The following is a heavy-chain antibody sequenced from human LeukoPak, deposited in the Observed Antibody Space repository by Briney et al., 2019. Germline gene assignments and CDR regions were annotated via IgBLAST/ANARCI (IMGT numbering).Heavy chain of an antibody. D-gene: IGHD7-27*01. Sequence: SETLSPTCTVSGGSISSSSYYWGWIRQPPGKGLEWIGSIYYSGSTNYNPSLKSRVTISVDTSKNQFSLKLSSVTAADTAVYYCARKTGHSDAFDIWGQGTMVTVSS. J-gene: IGHJ3*02. CDR2: IYYSGST. CDR3: ARKTGHSDAFDI. CDR1: GGSISSSSYY. V-gene: IGHV4-39*07.